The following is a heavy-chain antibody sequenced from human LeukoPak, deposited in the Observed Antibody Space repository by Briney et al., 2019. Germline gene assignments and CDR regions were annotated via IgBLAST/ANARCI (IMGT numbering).Heavy chain of an antibody. CDR3: ARGVGYSSSWYYFDN. CDR1: GFTFSSYS. Sequence: GGSLRLSCAAPGFTFSSYSMNWVRQAPGKGLEWVSYISTTSSTIYYADSVKGRFTISRDNAKNSLYLQMNSLRDEDTAVYFCARGVGYSSSWYYFDNWGQGTLVTVSS. V-gene: IGHV3-48*02. CDR2: ISTTSSTI. D-gene: IGHD6-13*01. J-gene: IGHJ4*02.